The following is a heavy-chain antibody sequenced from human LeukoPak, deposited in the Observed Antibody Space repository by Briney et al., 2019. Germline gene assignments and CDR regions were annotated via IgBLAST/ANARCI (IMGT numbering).Heavy chain of an antibody. V-gene: IGHV3-23*01. CDR2: ISGSGGST. CDR1: GFTFSSYA. CDR3: AKESSSGYPHYYYYGMDV. Sequence: PGGSLRLSCAASGFTFSSYAMSWVRQAPGKGLEWGSAISGSGGSTYYADSVKGRFTISRDNSKNTLYLQMNSLRAEDTAVYYCAKESSSGYPHYYYYGMDVWGQGTTVTVSS. J-gene: IGHJ6*02. D-gene: IGHD3-22*01.